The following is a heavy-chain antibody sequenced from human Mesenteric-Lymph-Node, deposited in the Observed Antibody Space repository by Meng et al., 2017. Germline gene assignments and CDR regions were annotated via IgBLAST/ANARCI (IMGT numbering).Heavy chain of an antibody. J-gene: IGHJ4*02. D-gene: IGHD3-10*01. CDR1: GFTFSSYS. V-gene: IGHV3-21*01. Sequence: GGSLRLSCAASGFTFSSYSMNWVRQAPGKGLEWVSSISSSSSYIYYADSVKGRFTISRDNAKNSLYLQMNSLRAEDTAVYYCARTPNRWGYYGSGSYYKFDYWGQGTLVTVSS. CDR2: ISSSSSYI. CDR3: ARTPNRWGYYGSGSYYKFDY.